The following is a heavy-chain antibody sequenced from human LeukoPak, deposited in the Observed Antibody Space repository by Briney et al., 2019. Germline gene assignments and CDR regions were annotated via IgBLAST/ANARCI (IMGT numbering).Heavy chain of an antibody. CDR3: ARGDSSSPCYIDY. CDR2: INHSGST. Sequence: PSETLSLTCAVYGGSFSGYYWSWIRQPPGKGLEWIGEINHSGSTNYNPSLKSRVTISVDTSKNQFSLKLSSVTAADTAVYYCARGDSSSPCYIDYWGQGILVTVSS. J-gene: IGHJ4*02. CDR1: GGSFSGYY. D-gene: IGHD6-6*01. V-gene: IGHV4-34*01.